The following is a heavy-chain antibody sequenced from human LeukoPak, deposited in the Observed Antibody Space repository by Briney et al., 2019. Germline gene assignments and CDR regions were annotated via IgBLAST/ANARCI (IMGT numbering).Heavy chain of an antibody. CDR3: ARVGYFGWGSYETYDY. CDR1: GGSISSYY. Sequence: SETLSLTCTVSGGSISSYYWSWIRQPPGKGLEWIGYISYSGSTNYNPSLTSRVTTSVDTSKNQFSLKLSSVTAADTAVYYCARVGYFGWGSYETYDYWGQGTLVTVSS. CDR2: ISYSGST. D-gene: IGHD3-10*01. V-gene: IGHV4-59*01. J-gene: IGHJ4*02.